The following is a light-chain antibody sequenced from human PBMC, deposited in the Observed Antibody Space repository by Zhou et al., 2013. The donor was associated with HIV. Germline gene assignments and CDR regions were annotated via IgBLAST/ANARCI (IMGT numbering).Light chain of an antibody. CDR1: QVISNY. V-gene: IGKV1-9*01. CDR2: AAS. Sequence: IQLTQSPSSLSASVGDRVTITCRASQVISNYLAWYQQKPGKAPKLLIYAASTLQSGVPSRFSGSGSGTDFTLTISSLQPADFATYYCQQLNSYPRTFGQGTKVEIK. J-gene: IGKJ1*01. CDR3: QQLNSYPRT.